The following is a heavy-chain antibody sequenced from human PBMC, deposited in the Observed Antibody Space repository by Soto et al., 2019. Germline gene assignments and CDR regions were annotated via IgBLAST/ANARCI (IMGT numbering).Heavy chain of an antibody. V-gene: IGHV4-59*01. Sequence: SETLSLTCTVSGGSISSYYWSWIRQPPGKGLEWIGYIYYSGSTNYNPSLKSRVTISVDTSKNQFSLKLSSVTAADTAVYYCARVGYGDYLYFDYWGKGTLVTVSS. D-gene: IGHD4-17*01. J-gene: IGHJ4*02. CDR1: GGSISSYY. CDR3: ARVGYGDYLYFDY. CDR2: IYYSGST.